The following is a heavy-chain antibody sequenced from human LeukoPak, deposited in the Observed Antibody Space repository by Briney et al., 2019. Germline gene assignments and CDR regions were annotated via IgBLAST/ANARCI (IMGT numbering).Heavy chain of an antibody. CDR1: GYSISSGYY. CDR3: ARAYSSSWYLNWFDP. V-gene: IGHV4-38-2*02. CDR2: IYHSGST. D-gene: IGHD6-13*01. Sequence: SETLSLTCTVSGYSISSGYYWGWIRQPPGQGLEWIGNIYHSGSTYYNPSLKSRVTISVDTSKNQFSLKLSSVTVADTAVYYCARAYSSSWYLNWFDPWGQGTLVTVSS. J-gene: IGHJ5*02.